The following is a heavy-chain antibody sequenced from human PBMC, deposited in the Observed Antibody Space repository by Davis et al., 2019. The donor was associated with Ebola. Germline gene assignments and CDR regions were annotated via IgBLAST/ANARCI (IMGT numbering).Heavy chain of an antibody. J-gene: IGHJ5*02. CDR1: GGSFSGYY. CDR2: INHSGST. D-gene: IGHD4-17*01. Sequence: PSETLSLTCAVYGGSFSGYYWSWIRQPPGKGLEWIGEINHSGSTNYNPSLKSRVTISVDTSKNQFSLKLSSVTAADTAVYYCARTTVTTNNWFDPWGQGTLVTVSS. V-gene: IGHV4-34*01. CDR3: ARTTVTTNNWFDP.